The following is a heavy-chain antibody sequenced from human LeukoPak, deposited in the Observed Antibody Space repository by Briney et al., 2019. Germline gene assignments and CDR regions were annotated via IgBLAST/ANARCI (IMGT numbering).Heavy chain of an antibody. CDR1: GFTFSSYW. V-gene: IGHV3-74*01. J-gene: IGHJ4*02. D-gene: IGHD3-22*01. Sequence: GGSLRLSCAASGFTFSSYWMHWVRQAPGKGLVWVSRTNSDGSSTSYADSVKGRFTISRDNAKNTLYLQMNSLRAEDTAVYYCARVDSSGYYSFDYWGQGTLVTVSS. CDR2: TNSDGSST. CDR3: ARVDSSGYYSFDY.